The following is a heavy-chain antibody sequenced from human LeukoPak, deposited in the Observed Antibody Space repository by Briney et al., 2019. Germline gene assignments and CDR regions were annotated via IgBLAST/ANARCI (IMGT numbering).Heavy chain of an antibody. Sequence: GGSLRLSCAASGFTFSNYGMNWVRHAPGKGLEWVSGIIPSGVTTYYADSVKGRFAISRDNSKNTVYLQMNSLRAEDTAVYYCARDDSLLQFGCWGQGTLVTVSS. V-gene: IGHV3-23*01. J-gene: IGHJ4*02. CDR1: GFTFSNYG. CDR2: IIPSGVTT. D-gene: IGHD5-24*01. CDR3: ARDDSLLQFGC.